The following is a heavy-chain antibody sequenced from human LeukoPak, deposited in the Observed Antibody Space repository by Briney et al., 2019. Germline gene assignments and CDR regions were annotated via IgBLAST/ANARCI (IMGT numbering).Heavy chain of an antibody. CDR1: GGSFSGYY. CDR3: ARVKKYCSSTSCYQFDGVYYYYMDV. V-gene: IGHV4-34*01. Sequence: SETVSLTCAVYGGSFSGYYWSWIRQPPGKGLEWIGEINHSGSTNYNPSLKSRVTISVDTSKNQFSLKLSSVTAADTAVYYCARVKKYCSSTSCYQFDGVYYYYMDVWGKGNTVTVSS. D-gene: IGHD2-2*01. J-gene: IGHJ6*03. CDR2: INHSGST.